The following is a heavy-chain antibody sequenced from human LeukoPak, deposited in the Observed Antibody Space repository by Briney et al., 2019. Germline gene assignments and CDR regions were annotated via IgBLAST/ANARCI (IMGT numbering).Heavy chain of an antibody. J-gene: IGHJ4*02. D-gene: IGHD3-16*02. CDR1: GYTFTRYY. V-gene: IGHV1-46*01. CDR3: ARLPYRDRVAQDY. CDR2: INPISGAT. Sequence: APVKLSCKTSGYTFTRYYMQWVRQPPGHGLEWMGIINPISGATDYAQQFQGRVTMTRDTSTSTVYMELSSLRSEDTAMYYCARLPYRDRVAQDYWGQGTLVTVSP.